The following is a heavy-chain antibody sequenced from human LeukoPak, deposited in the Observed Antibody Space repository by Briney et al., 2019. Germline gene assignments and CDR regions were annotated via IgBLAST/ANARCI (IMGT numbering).Heavy chain of an antibody. Sequence: ASVKVPCKASGYTFTSYGISWVRQAPGQGLEWMGWISAYNGNTNYAQKLQGRVTMTTDTSTSTAYMELRSLRSDDTAVYYCARDPTITIFGVVTRNDNWFDPWGQGTLVTVSS. CDR1: GYTFTSYG. CDR2: ISAYNGNT. CDR3: ARDPTITIFGVVTRNDNWFDP. D-gene: IGHD3-3*01. J-gene: IGHJ5*02. V-gene: IGHV1-18*01.